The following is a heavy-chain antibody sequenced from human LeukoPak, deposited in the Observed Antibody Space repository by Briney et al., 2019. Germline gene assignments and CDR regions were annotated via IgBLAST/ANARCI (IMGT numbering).Heavy chain of an antibody. CDR3: ARGRYYGFSGES. D-gene: IGHD3-10*01. CDR2: IYHSGST. CDR1: GGSISTGGYY. Sequence: TLSLTCTVSGGSISTGGYYWTWIRQHPGKGLEWIGFIYHSGSTSYNPSLKRRLSISVDTSKNQFSLKLNSVTAADTAVYYCARGRYYGFSGESWGQGTLVTVSS. J-gene: IGHJ5*02. V-gene: IGHV4-31*03.